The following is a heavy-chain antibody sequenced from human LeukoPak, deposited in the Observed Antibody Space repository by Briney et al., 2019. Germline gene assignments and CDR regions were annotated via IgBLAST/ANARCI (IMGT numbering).Heavy chain of an antibody. CDR3: ARDRGFGREDWFDP. V-gene: IGHV3-21*01. D-gene: IGHD3-10*01. CDR1: GFTFSSYS. J-gene: IGHJ5*02. CDR2: ISSSSSYI. Sequence: AGGSLRLSCAASGFTFSSYSMNWVRLAPGKGLEWVSSISSSSSYIYYADSVKGRFTISRDNAKNSLYLQMNSLRAEDTAVYYCARDRGFGREDWFDPWGQGTLVTVSS.